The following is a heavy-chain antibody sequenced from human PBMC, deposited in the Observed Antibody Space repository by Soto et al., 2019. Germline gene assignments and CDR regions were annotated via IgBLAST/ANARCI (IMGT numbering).Heavy chain of an antibody. Sequence: EVQLVESGGGLVKPGGSLRLSCAASGFTFSSYSMNWVRQAPGKGLEWVSSISSSSSYIYYADSVKGRFTISRDNAKNSLYLQMNSLRAEDTAVYYCARGTGYDFWSGYYTDYHYYMDVWGKGTTVTVSS. CDR1: GFTFSSYS. V-gene: IGHV3-21*01. J-gene: IGHJ6*03. CDR2: ISSSSSYI. D-gene: IGHD3-3*01. CDR3: ARGTGYDFWSGYYTDYHYYMDV.